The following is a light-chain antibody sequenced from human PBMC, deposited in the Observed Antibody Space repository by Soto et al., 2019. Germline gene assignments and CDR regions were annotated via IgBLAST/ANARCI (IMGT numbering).Light chain of an antibody. CDR3: QRYDSLRT. CDR2: GAS. CDR1: QSVRSNF. V-gene: IGKV3-20*01. Sequence: EIVLTQSPGTLSLSPGERATLSFMASQSVRSNFLAWYQQKPGQAPRLLIYGASNRATGIPDRFSGSGSGTDFTLTITRLEPEDFAMYYCQRYDSLRTFGQGTKVDI. J-gene: IGKJ1*01.